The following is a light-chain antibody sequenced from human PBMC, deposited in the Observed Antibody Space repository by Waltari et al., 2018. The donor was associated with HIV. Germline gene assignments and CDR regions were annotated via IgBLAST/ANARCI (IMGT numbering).Light chain of an antibody. CDR1: SSNLGAGYT. Sequence: QSVLTQPPSVSGAPGQRVAISCTGSSSNLGAGYTVSWYRQLPGTAPKLLIYSNTSRPSGVPDRCYGSKSGTSAALAITGLQADDEADYYCQSYDSSLSGYVFGTGTKVTVL. CDR3: QSYDSSLSGYV. V-gene: IGLV1-40*01. CDR2: SNT. J-gene: IGLJ1*01.